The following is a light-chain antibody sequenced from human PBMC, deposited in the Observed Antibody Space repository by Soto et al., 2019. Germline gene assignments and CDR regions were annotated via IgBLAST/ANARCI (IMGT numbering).Light chain of an antibody. CDR2: KAS. J-gene: IGKJ1*01. V-gene: IGKV1-5*03. CDR1: QSISYW. Sequence: DIQMTQSPSTLSASVGDRVTITCRASQSISYWLAWYQQKPGQAPKILIYKASTLESGVPSRFSGSGSGTEFTLAISSLQPDDVATYYCQQYMSYSRTFGQGTKVEI. CDR3: QQYMSYSRT.